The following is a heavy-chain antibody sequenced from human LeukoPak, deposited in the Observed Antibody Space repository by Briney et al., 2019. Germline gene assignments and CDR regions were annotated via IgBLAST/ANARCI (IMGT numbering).Heavy chain of an antibody. CDR1: GYTFTGYY. Sequence: VASVKVSCKASGYTFTGYYMHWVRQAPGQGLEWMGWINPNSGGTNYAQKFQGRVTMTRDTSISTAYMELSRLRSDDTAVYYRARVAYSYGTNWFDPWGQGTLVTVSS. V-gene: IGHV1-2*02. J-gene: IGHJ5*02. CDR3: ARVAYSYGTNWFDP. CDR2: INPNSGGT. D-gene: IGHD5-18*01.